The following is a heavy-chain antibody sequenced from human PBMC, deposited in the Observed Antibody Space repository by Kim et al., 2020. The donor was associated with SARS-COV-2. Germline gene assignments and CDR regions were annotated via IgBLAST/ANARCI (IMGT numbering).Heavy chain of an antibody. J-gene: IGHJ3*02. V-gene: IGHV3-30*04. CDR2: TSVDGSNQ. Sequence: GGSLRLSCAASGFTFTNYAMNWVRQAPGKGLEWVAVTSVDGSNQYYTDSVKGRFTIARDNSKNTLYLQMNSLRPEDTAAYYCVRGTKGDTILYTGGWHDALDIWGQGTMVTVSS. D-gene: IGHD2-8*02. CDR1: GFTFTNYA. CDR3: VRGTKGDTILYTGGWHDALDI.